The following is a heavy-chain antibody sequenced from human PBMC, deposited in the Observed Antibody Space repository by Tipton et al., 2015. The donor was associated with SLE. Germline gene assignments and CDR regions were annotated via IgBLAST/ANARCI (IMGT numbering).Heavy chain of an antibody. Sequence: TLSLTCTVSEGYISNAFYWSWIRQSAGKGLEWIGRIYTSGTTRYNPSLKSRVTMSVDTSKSQFSLKLTSVTAADTAVYYCARGMVTWRGAIVGVDVWGQGTTVNVSS. D-gene: IGHD2-21*02. CDR2: IYTSGTT. CDR3: ARGMVTWRGAIVGVDV. CDR1: EGYISNAFY. V-gene: IGHV4-61*02. J-gene: IGHJ6*02.